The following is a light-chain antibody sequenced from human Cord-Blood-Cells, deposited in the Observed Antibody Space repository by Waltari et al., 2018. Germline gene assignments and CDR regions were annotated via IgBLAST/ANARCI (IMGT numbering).Light chain of an antibody. CDR2: KAS. CDR1: QSISSG. J-gene: IGKJ1*01. CDR3: QQYNSYWT. Sequence: DIQMTQSPSTLSASVGDRVTITCRASQSISSGLAWYQQKPGKAPKLLIYKASSLESGVPSMFSGSGSGTEFTLTISRLQPDDFATYYCQQYNSYWTFGQGTKVEIK. V-gene: IGKV1-5*03.